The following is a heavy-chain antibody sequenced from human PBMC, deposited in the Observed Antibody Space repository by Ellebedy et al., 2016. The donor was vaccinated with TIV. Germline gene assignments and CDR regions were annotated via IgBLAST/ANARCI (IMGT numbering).Heavy chain of an antibody. D-gene: IGHD6-13*01. CDR1: GFTFSSYW. CDR2: IKQDGSEK. J-gene: IGHJ6*03. V-gene: IGHV3-7*01. Sequence: GESLKISXAASGFTFSSYWMSWVRQAPGKGLEWVANIKQDGSEKYYVDSVKGRFTISRDNAKNSLYLQMNSLRAEDTAVYYCAREYSSSWYGGYYYYYYMDVWGKGTTVTVSS. CDR3: AREYSSSWYGGYYYYYYMDV.